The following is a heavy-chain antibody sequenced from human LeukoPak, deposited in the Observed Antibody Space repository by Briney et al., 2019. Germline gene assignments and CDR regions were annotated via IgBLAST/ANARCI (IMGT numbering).Heavy chain of an antibody. J-gene: IGHJ6*03. CDR2: IRSGGNTI. CDR1: GFSFNSYD. D-gene: IGHD1-14*01. Sequence: GGSLRLSCAASGFSFNSYDMNWVRQAPGKGLEWVSYIRSGGNTIYYADSVKGRFTISRDNAKNSLFLQMDSLRVEDTAVYYCARSQYRASYYYNYIDVWGKGTSVTVSS. CDR3: ARSQYRASYYYNYIDV. V-gene: IGHV3-48*03.